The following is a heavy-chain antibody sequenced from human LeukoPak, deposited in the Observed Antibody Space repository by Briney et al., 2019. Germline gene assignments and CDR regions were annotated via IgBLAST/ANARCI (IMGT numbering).Heavy chain of an antibody. D-gene: IGHD3-22*01. CDR2: INPNSGGT. J-gene: IGHJ4*02. CDR3: ARVHYYYDSSGYDCY. V-gene: IGHV1-2*02. CDR1: GYTFTGYY. Sequence: ASVKVSCKASGYTFTGYYMHWVRQAPGQGLEWMGWINPNSGGTNYAQKFQGRVTMTRDTSISTAYMELSRLRSDDTAVYYCARVHYYYDSSGYDCYWGQGTLVTVSS.